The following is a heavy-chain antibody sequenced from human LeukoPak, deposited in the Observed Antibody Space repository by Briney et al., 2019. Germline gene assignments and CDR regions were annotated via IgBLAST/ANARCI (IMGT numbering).Heavy chain of an antibody. Sequence: GSSVKVSCKASGGTFSSYAISWVRQAPGQGLEWMGGIIPIFGTANYAQKFQGRVTITADESTSTAYMELSSLRSEDTAVYYCARDLGYDFWSGGGAWFDYWGQGTLVTVSS. CDR1: GGTFSSYA. CDR3: ARDLGYDFWSGGGAWFDY. J-gene: IGHJ4*02. CDR2: IIPIFGTA. D-gene: IGHD3-3*01. V-gene: IGHV1-69*01.